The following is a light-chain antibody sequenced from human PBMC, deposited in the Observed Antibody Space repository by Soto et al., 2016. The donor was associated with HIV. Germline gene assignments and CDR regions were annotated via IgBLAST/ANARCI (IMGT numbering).Light chain of an antibody. Sequence: SYELTQPPSVSVSPGQTASITCSGDTLPKQYAYWYQQKPGQAPVLAIYKDSERPSGIPERFSGSSSGTTVTLTISGVQAEDEADYYCQSAGSSGTYVLFGGGTKLTVL. V-gene: IGLV3-25*03. CDR2: KDS. CDR1: TLPKQY. J-gene: IGLJ2*01. CDR3: QSAGSSGTYVL.